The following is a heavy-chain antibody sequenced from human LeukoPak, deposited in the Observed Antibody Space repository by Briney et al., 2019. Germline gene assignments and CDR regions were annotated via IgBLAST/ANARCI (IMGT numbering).Heavy chain of an antibody. CDR2: ISSSSSNI. CDR3: ARDQSYSSSWYSPSEYFDY. V-gene: IGHV3-21*01. CDR1: GFTFSSYS. Sequence: PGGSLRLSCAAAGFTFSSYSMNWVRQAPGNGLELVSSISSSSSNIYYADSVKGRFTISRDNTKNSLYLKMNSLRAEDTAVYYCARDQSYSSSWYSPSEYFDYWGQGTLVTVSS. D-gene: IGHD6-13*01. J-gene: IGHJ4*02.